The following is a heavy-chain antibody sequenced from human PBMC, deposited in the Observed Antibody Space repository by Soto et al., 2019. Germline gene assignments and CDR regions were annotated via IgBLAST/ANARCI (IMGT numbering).Heavy chain of an antibody. D-gene: IGHD3-22*01. CDR2: IARGGAGT. CDR1: GFTFTNYA. Sequence: GGSLRLSCAASGFTFTNYAMSWVRQAPGKGLEWVSSIARGGAGTYYADSVKGRFTISGDTSKNTLLLQMSSLRPEDTAVYYCAKYGYSSGRCDALDFWGQGTLVTVSS. CDR3: AKYGYSSGRCDALDF. V-gene: IGHV3-23*01. J-gene: IGHJ3*01.